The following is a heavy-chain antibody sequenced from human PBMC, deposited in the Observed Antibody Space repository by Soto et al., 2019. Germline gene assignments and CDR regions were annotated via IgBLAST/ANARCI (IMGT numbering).Heavy chain of an antibody. Sequence: SPVKVSCKAAGYTFTSYARHWRRHAPGQRLEWMGWINAGNGNTKYSQKFQGRVTITRDTSASTAYMELSSLRSEDTAVYYCARVPSSIAAAGTQFGWFDPWGQGTLVTVSS. CDR2: INAGNGNT. D-gene: IGHD6-13*01. CDR3: ARVPSSIAAAGTQFGWFDP. J-gene: IGHJ5*02. V-gene: IGHV1-3*01. CDR1: GYTFTSYA.